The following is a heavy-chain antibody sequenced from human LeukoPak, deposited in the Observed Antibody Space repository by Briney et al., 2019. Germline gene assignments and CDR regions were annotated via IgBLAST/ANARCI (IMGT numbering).Heavy chain of an antibody. CDR3: ARGPGVEMATIYFDY. CDR1: GYSISSGYY. V-gene: IGHV4-38-2*02. D-gene: IGHD5-24*01. Sequence: SETLSLTCTVSGYSISSGYYWGWIRQPPGKGLEWIGSIYHSGSTYYNPSLKSRVTISVDTSKNQFSLKLSSVTAADTAVYYCARGPGVEMATIYFDYWGQGTLVTVSS. CDR2: IYHSGST. J-gene: IGHJ4*02.